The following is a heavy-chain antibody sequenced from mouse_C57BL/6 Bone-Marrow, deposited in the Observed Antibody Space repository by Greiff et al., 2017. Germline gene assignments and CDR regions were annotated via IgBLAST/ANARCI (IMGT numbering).Heavy chain of an antibody. CDR3: ASGSVYFGSIYFDY. Sequence: QVQLQQPGAELVKPGASVKLSCKASGYTFTSYWMQWVKQRPGQGLEWIGEIDPSDSYTNYNQKFKGKATLTVDTSSSTAYMQLSSLTSEDSAVYYCASGSVYFGSIYFDYWGQGTTLTVSS. CDR2: IDPSDSYT. D-gene: IGHD1-1*01. J-gene: IGHJ2*01. V-gene: IGHV1-50*01. CDR1: GYTFTSYW.